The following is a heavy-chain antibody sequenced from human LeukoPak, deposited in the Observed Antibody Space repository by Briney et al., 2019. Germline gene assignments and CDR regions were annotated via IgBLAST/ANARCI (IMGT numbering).Heavy chain of an antibody. D-gene: IGHD3-10*01. Sequence: PSETLSLTCAVSGYSISSGYYWGWIRQPPGKGLEWIGSIYHSGSTYYNPSLKSRVTISVDTSKNQFSLKLSSVTAADTAVYYCARVGWNYYGSGSYYNQFPHFDYWGQGTLVTVSS. CDR2: IYHSGST. CDR3: ARVGWNYYGSGSYYNQFPHFDY. CDR1: GYSISSGYY. V-gene: IGHV4-38-2*01. J-gene: IGHJ4*02.